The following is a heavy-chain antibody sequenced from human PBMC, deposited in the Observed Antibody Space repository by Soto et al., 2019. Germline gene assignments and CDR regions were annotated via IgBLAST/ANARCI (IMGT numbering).Heavy chain of an antibody. V-gene: IGHV6-1*01. CDR2: TYYKSKWNN. Sequence: SETLSLTCVISGDSVSSNSAGWNWTRQSPSRGLEWLGRTYYKSKWNNDYALSVKSRITINPDTSKNQFSLHLYPVTPEDTAVYYCTGITWFRGMDVWGQGTPVTVSS. D-gene: IGHD3-10*01. J-gene: IGHJ6*02. CDR1: GDSVSSNSAG. CDR3: TGITWFRGMDV.